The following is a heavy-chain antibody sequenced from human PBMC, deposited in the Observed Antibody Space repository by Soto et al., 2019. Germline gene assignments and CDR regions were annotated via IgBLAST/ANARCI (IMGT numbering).Heavy chain of an antibody. D-gene: IGHD5-18*01. J-gene: IGHJ6*02. V-gene: IGHV1-18*04. CDR2: ISAYNGNT. CDR1: GYTFTTYG. Sequence: QVHLVQSGAEVKKPGASVKVSCKTSGYTFTTYGISWVRQAPGQGLEWMGWISAYNGNTNYAKKLQGRVTMTTDTSTSTAYMELRSLRSDDTAVHYCARDLYSYDDYAIDVWGQGTTVTLYS. CDR3: ARDLYSYDDYAIDV.